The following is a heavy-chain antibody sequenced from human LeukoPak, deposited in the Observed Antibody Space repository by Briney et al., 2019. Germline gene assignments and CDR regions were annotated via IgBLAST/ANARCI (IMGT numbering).Heavy chain of an antibody. Sequence: GGSLRLSCVASGFSFSDYSMNWVRQAPGKGLECISYISSDRKTTWHADSVKGRFTISRDNSKNTLYLQMNSLRAEDTAVYYCARDLAVAGSDEDFDYWGQGTLVTVSS. D-gene: IGHD6-19*01. CDR1: GFSFSDYS. CDR2: ISSDRKTT. V-gene: IGHV3-48*01. J-gene: IGHJ4*02. CDR3: ARDLAVAGSDEDFDY.